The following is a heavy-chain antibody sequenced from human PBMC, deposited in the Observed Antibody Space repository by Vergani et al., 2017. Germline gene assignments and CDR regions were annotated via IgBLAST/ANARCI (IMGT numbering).Heavy chain of an antibody. CDR3: ARDKGYYYDSSRFGVFDP. D-gene: IGHD3-22*01. J-gene: IGHJ5*02. Sequence: QVQLVQSGAEVKKPGSSVKVSCKASGGTFSSYAISWVRQAPGQGLEWMGRIIPIFGTANYAQKFQGRVTITADEFTSTAYMELSSLRSEDTAVYYCARDKGYYYDSSRFGVFDPWGQGTLVTVYS. CDR2: IIPIFGTA. CDR1: GGTFSSYA. V-gene: IGHV1-69*13.